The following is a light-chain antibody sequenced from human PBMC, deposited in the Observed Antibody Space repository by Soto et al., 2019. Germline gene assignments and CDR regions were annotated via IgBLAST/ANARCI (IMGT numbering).Light chain of an antibody. Sequence: QSALTQPASVSGSPGQSITISCTGTSSDVGAYNYVSWYQHHPGKAPKLMIYDVSNRPSGVSNRFSGSKSGNTASLTISGLQAEDEADYYCNSFTTSSTLVFCGGTKLTVL. CDR2: DVS. CDR3: NSFTTSSTLV. CDR1: SSDVGAYNY. V-gene: IGLV2-14*03. J-gene: IGLJ2*01.